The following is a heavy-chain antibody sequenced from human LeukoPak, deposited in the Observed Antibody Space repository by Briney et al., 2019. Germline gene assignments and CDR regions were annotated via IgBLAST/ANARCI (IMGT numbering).Heavy chain of an antibody. J-gene: IGHJ3*02. CDR2: VYYSGTT. D-gene: IGHD3-3*01. Sequence: SETLSLTCTVSGGSIRSTSYYWSWIRQPPGKGLEWIGSVYYSGTTYYNPSFRSRLTMSVDTSNNQFSLKLSSVTAADTAMYYCARHARREALRHSAFDIWGQGTMDTVSP. CDR3: ARHARREALRHSAFDI. CDR1: GGSIRSTSYY. V-gene: IGHV4-39*01.